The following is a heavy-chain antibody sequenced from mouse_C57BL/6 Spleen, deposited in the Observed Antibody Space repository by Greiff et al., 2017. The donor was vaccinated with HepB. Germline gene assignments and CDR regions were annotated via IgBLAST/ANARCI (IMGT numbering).Heavy chain of an antibody. Sequence: EVQGVESGGGLVKPGGSLKLSCAASGFTFSSYTMSWVRQTPEKRLEWVATISGGGGNTYYPDSVKGRFTISRDNAKNTLYLQMSSLRSEDTALYYCARQGGYWYFDVWGTGTTVTVSS. J-gene: IGHJ1*03. V-gene: IGHV5-9*01. CDR3: ARQGGYWYFDV. CDR2: ISGGGGNT. CDR1: GFTFSSYT.